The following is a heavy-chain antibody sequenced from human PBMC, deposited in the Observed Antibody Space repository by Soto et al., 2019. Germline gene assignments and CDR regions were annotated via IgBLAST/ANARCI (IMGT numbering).Heavy chain of an antibody. CDR2: ISPDGTST. CDR1: GFTFGSYW. CDR3: ARDGGGLAH. D-gene: IGHD3-16*01. V-gene: IGHV3-74*01. Sequence: GGSLRLSCAASGFTFGSYWMHWVRQAPGKGLVWVSRISPDGTSTSNADSVKGRFTISRDNTKNTLHLQMDSLRVEDTAVYYCARDGGGLAHWGQGTLVTVSS. J-gene: IGHJ4*02.